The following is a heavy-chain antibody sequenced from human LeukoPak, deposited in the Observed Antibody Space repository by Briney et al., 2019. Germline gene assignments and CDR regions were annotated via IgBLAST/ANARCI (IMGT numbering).Heavy chain of an antibody. CDR3: AVDEGRDSWSGPFDY. CDR2: INPNSGGT. V-gene: IGHV1-2*02. Sequence: ASVKVSCKASGYTFTGYYMHWVRQAPGQGLERMGWINPNSGGTNYAQKFQGRVTMTRDTSISTAYMELSRLRSDDTAVYYCAVDEGRDSWSGPFDYWGQGTLVTVSS. CDR1: GYTFTGYY. D-gene: IGHD3-3*01. J-gene: IGHJ4*02.